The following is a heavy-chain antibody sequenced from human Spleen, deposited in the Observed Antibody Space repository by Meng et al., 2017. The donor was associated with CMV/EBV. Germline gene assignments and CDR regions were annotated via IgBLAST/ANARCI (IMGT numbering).Heavy chain of an antibody. CDR1: GGSFSGYY. Sequence: SETLSLTCAMYGGSFSGYYWSWIRQPPGKGLEWIGYIYYSGSTNYNPSLKSRVTISVDTSKNQFSLKLSSVTAADTAVYYCARWLQFSYYFDYWGQGTLVTVSS. D-gene: IGHD5-24*01. CDR3: ARWLQFSYYFDY. J-gene: IGHJ4*02. V-gene: IGHV4-59*01. CDR2: IYYSGST.